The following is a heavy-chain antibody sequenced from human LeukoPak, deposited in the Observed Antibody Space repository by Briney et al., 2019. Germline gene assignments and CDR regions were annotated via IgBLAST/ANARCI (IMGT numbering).Heavy chain of an antibody. J-gene: IGHJ6*02. CDR1: GGTFSSYT. V-gene: IGHV1-69*02. D-gene: IGHD2-8*01. CDR3: ARGMVDCTNGVCYTNYYGMDV. CDR2: IIPILGIA. Sequence: GASVRVSCMASGGTFSSYTISWVRQAPGQGLEWMGLIIPILGIANYAQKFQGRVTITADKSTSTAYMELSSLRSEDTAVYYCARGMVDCTNGVCYTNYYGMDVWGQGTTVTVSS.